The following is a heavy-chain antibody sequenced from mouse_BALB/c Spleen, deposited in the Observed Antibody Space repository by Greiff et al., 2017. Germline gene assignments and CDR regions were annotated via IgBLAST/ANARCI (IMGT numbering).Heavy chain of an antibody. V-gene: IGHV1-9*01. J-gene: IGHJ3*01. Sequence: QVQLQQSGAELMKPGASVKISCKATGYTFSSYWIEWVKQRPGHGLEWIGEILPGSGSTNYNEKFKGKATFTADTSSNTAYMQLSSRTSEDSAVDNCARWVITTWFAYWGQGTLVTVSA. D-gene: IGHD2-4*01. CDR3: ARWVITTWFAY. CDR1: GYTFSSYW. CDR2: ILPGSGST.